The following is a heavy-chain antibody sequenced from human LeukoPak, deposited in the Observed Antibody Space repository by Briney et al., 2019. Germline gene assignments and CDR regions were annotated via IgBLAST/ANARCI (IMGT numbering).Heavy chain of an antibody. J-gene: IGHJ1*01. CDR3: ARSDYYDSSGFHPEYFQH. V-gene: IGHV1-2*02. CDR1: GYTFTGYH. CDR2: INPNSGGT. Sequence: ASVKVPCKASGYTFTGYHMHWVRQAPGQGLEWMGWINPNSGGTNYAQKFQGRVTMTRDTSISTAYMELSRLRSDDTAVYYCARSDYYDSSGFHPEYFQHWGQGTLVTVSS. D-gene: IGHD3-22*01.